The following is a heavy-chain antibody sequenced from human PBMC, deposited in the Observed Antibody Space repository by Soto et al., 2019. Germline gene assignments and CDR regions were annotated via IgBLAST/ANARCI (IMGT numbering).Heavy chain of an antibody. D-gene: IGHD3-10*01. CDR2: ISDSGGST. CDR3: AKYGSGSYYNGY. Sequence: GGSLRLSCAASVFTFSSYAMSWVRQAPGKGLEWVSAISDSGGSTYYADSVKGRFTISRDNSKNTLYLQMNSLRAEDTAVYYCAKYGSGSYYNGYWGQGTLVTVSS. J-gene: IGHJ4*02. CDR1: VFTFSSYA. V-gene: IGHV3-23*01.